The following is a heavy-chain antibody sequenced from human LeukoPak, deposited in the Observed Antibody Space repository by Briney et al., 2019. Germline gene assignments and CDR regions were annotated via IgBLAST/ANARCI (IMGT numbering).Heavy chain of an antibody. CDR2: INEDGSNK. CDR3: TRVIVAVTGYFDYFDF. Sequence: GGSLRLSCTASGFSFSNHYMRWIRQAPGKGLEWVANINEDGSNKWHLGSVKGRFTVSRDNARNSLYLQMNSLRVEDTAAYYCTRVIVAVTGYFDYFDFWGQGVLVTVSS. J-gene: IGHJ4*02. CDR1: GFSFSNHY. V-gene: IGHV3-7*01. D-gene: IGHD3-9*01.